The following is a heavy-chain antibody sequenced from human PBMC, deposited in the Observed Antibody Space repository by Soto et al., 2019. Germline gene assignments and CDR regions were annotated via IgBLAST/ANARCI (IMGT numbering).Heavy chain of an antibody. CDR3: ARYRGSRGYDYDY. CDR1: GASVSSVSYY. D-gene: IGHD5-12*01. J-gene: IGHJ4*02. CDR2: IYYSGST. Sequence: QVQLQESGPGLVKPSETLSLTCTVSGASVSSVSYYWSWIRQPPGKGLEWIGYIYYSGSTNYNPSLKRRVTISVDTSKTQFTLKLSSVTAADTSVYYWARYRGSRGYDYDYWGQGTLVTVSS. V-gene: IGHV4-61*01.